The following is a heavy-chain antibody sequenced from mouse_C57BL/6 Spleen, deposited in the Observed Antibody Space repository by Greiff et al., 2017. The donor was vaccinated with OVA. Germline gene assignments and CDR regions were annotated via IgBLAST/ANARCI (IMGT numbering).Heavy chain of an antibody. V-gene: IGHV1-82*01. CDR1: GYAFSSSW. CDR2: IYPGDGDT. D-gene: IGHD1-2*01. J-gene: IGHJ4*01. CDR3: ARSITTAYYAMDY. Sequence: QVQLKQSGPELVKPGASVKISCKASGYAFSSSWMNWVKQRPGKGLEWIGRIYPGDGDTNYNGKFKGKATLTADKSSSTAYMQLSSLTSEDSAVYFCARSITTAYYAMDYWGQGTSVTVSS.